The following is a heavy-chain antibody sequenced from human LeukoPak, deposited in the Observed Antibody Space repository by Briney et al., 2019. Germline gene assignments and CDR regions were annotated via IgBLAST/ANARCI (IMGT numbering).Heavy chain of an antibody. Sequence: ASVKVSCKASGYTFTGYYMHWVRQAPGQGLEWMGWINPNSGGTNYAQKFQGRVTMTRDTSISTAYMELSRLRSDDTAVYYCARGYGFKYYYDSSGYYWGEDWGQGTLVTVSS. CDR3: ARGYGFKYYYDSSGYYWGED. V-gene: IGHV1-2*02. CDR2: INPNSGGT. CDR1: GYTFTGYY. D-gene: IGHD3-22*01. J-gene: IGHJ4*02.